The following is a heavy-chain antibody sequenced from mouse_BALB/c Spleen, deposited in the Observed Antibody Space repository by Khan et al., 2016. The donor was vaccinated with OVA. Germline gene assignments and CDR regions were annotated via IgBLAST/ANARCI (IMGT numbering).Heavy chain of an antibody. V-gene: IGHV5-6*01. D-gene: IGHD1-2*01. CDR3: SRFITTSTGDYYGMDY. CDR1: GFIFSNYG. J-gene: IGHJ4*01. CDR2: MSSGGSFT. Sequence: EVELVESGGDLVKPGGSLKLSCAASGFIFSNYGMSWVRQTPDKRLEWVATMSSGGSFTYYPDSVKGRFTISRANAKNTLYLQVNSLKSEDTAMYYCSRFITTSTGDYYGMDYWGQGTSVTVSS.